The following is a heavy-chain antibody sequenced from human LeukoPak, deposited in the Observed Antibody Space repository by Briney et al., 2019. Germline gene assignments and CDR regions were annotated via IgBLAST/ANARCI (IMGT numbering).Heavy chain of an antibody. J-gene: IGHJ6*02. CDR3: ARRTVTSLNYYHYGMDV. CDR1: GGSISTYY. CDR2: IYYSVST. Sequence: SETLSLTCTVSGGSISTYYWGWIRQPPGKGLEWIGSIYYSVSTYYNPSLKSRVTISVDMSKNQFSLKLSSVTAADTAVYYCARRTVTSLNYYHYGMDVWGQGTTVTVSS. D-gene: IGHD4-17*01. V-gene: IGHV4-39*01.